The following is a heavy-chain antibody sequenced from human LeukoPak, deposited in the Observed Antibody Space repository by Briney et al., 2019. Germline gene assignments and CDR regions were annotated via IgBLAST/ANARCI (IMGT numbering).Heavy chain of an antibody. CDR2: IYSGGST. CDR1: GFTVSSNY. Sequence: GGSLRLSCAASGFTVSSNYMNWVRQAPGKGLEWVSVIYSGGSTYYADSVKGRFTISRHNPKNTLYLQMNSLSPEDTAVYYCARASYYYDDSGYYYDYWGQGTLATVSS. CDR3: ARASYYYDDSGYYYDY. D-gene: IGHD3-22*01. J-gene: IGHJ4*02. V-gene: IGHV3-53*04.